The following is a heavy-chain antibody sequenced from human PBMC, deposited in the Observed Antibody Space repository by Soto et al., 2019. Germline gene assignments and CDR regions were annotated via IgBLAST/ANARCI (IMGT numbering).Heavy chain of an antibody. Sequence: SETLSLTXTVSGGAISSYYWYWIRQPPGKGLECIGYVYSSGYTNYNPSLKSRVTISVDASKNQFSLKLTSLTAADTAVYYCARGDHYERSGPFDPWGQGTLVTVSS. CDR2: VYSSGYT. V-gene: IGHV4-59*01. CDR3: ARGDHYERSGPFDP. J-gene: IGHJ5*02. D-gene: IGHD3-22*01. CDR1: GGAISSYY.